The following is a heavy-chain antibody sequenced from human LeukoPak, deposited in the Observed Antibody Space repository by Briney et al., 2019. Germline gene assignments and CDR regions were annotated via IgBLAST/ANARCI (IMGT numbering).Heavy chain of an antibody. CDR1: GYTFTGYY. V-gene: IGHV1-2*02. Sequence: ASVKVSYKASGYTFTGYYMHWVRQAPGQGLEWMGWINPNSGGTNYVQKFQGRVTMTRDTSISTAYMELSRLRSDDTAVYYCARPFLEGYFDYWGQGTLVTVSS. CDR2: INPNSGGT. J-gene: IGHJ4*02. CDR3: ARPFLEGYFDY. D-gene: IGHD3-3*02.